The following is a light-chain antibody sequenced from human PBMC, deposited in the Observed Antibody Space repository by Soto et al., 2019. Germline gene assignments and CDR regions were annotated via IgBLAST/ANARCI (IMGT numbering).Light chain of an antibody. CDR1: QSISSW. V-gene: IGKV1-5*03. Sequence: DIQMTQSPSTLSASVGDRVTITCRASQSISSWLAWYQKKPGKDPKLLIYKASSLESGVPSRFSGSGSGTEFNLTISSLQPDYFATYYYQQYNSYSYTFGQGTKLEIK. CDR3: QQYNSYSYT. J-gene: IGKJ2*01. CDR2: KAS.